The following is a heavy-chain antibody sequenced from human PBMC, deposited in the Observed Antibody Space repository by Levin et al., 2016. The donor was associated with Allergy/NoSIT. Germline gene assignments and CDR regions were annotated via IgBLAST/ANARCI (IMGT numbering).Heavy chain of an antibody. V-gene: IGHV3-30-3*01. D-gene: IGHD1-26*01. CDR1: GSGINNYV. CDR2: ISTDGHGE. CDR3: ARELGTSGRCGFCDF. J-gene: IGHJ4*02. Sequence: GESLKISCAASGSGINNYVIHWVRHAPGKDLEWVSAISTDGHGEYYAASVKGRFTISKDYPKNTVYLQMDSLRAEDSGVYFCARELGTSGRCGFCDFRGQGTLVTVSS.